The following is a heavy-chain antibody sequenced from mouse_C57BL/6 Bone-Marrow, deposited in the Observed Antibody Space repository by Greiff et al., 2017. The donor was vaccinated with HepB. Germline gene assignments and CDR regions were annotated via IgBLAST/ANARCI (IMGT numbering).Heavy chain of an antibody. CDR1: GFTFSDYG. CDR2: ISSGSSTI. J-gene: IGHJ3*01. Sequence: EVHLVESGGGLVKPGGSLKLSCAASGFTFSDYGMHWVRQAPEKGLEWVAYISSGSSTIYYADTVKGRFTISRDNAKNTLFLQMTSLRSEDTAMYYCARYGSSYQAWFAYWGQGTLVTVSA. CDR3: ARYGSSYQAWFAY. D-gene: IGHD1-1*01. V-gene: IGHV5-17*01.